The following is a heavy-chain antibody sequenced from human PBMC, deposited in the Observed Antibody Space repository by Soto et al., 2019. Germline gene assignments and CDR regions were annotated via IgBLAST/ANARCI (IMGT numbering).Heavy chain of an antibody. V-gene: IGHV3-23*01. CDR2: ISGSGGST. D-gene: IGHD3-10*01. Sequence: EVQLLESGGGLVQPGGSLRLSCAASGFTFSSYAMSWVRQAPGKGLEWVSAISGSGGSTYYADSVKGRFTISRDNAKNSLYLQMNSLRAEDTAVYYCARTYYFGSGRPYWGQGTLVTVSS. CDR3: ARTYYFGSGRPY. J-gene: IGHJ4*02. CDR1: GFTFSSYA.